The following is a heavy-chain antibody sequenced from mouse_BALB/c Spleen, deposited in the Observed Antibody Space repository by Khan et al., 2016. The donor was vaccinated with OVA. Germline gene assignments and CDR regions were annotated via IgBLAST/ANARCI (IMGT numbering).Heavy chain of an antibody. V-gene: IGHV2-3*01. J-gene: IGHJ2*01. CDR1: GFSLTSDG. CDR2: IWGDGST. Sequence: VQLQESGPGLVAPSQSLSITCTVSGFSLTSDGVSWVHQPPGKGLEWLGVIWGDGSTNYHSALRSRLSIRKDNSKSQVFLKLNSLQSDDTATYYCAKLRVFYFDFWGQGTTLTVSS. CDR3: AKLRVFYFDF.